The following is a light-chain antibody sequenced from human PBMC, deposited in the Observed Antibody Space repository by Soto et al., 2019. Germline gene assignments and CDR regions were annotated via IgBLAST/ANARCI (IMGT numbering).Light chain of an antibody. CDR3: QQRKNWPPIT. V-gene: IGKV3D-20*02. Sequence: EIVLTQSPGTLSLSPGERATLSCRASQSVSSTYLIWYQQKPGQAPRLLIFDSSNRATGVPVRFSGSGSGTVFTLTIGSLEPEDSAVYYCQQRKNWPPITFGQGTRLEIK. J-gene: IGKJ5*01. CDR2: DSS. CDR1: QSVSSTY.